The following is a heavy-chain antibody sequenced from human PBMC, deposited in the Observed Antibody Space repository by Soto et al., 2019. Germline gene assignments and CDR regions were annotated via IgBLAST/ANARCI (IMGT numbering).Heavy chain of an antibody. CDR1: GFTFTNYG. CDR3: ARDRDGVADFDS. V-gene: IGHV3-48*03. D-gene: IGHD4-17*01. J-gene: IGHJ5*01. Sequence: EVQLVESGGGLVQPGGSLRLSCAASGFTFTNYGMNWARQAPGMGLEWVAHIDSRAATISYADSVRGRFTISRDDAKNSLFLQMSSLRVEDTAIYYCARDRDGVADFDSWGLGTLVTVSS. CDR2: IDSRAATI.